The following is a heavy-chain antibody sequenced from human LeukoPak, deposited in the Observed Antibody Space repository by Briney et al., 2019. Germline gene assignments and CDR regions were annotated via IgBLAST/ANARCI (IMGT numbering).Heavy chain of an antibody. D-gene: IGHD6-13*01. CDR1: GYTFTGYY. Sequence: ASVKVSCKASGYTFTGYYVHWVRQAPGQGLEWMGWINTKTGTPTYAQGFTGRFVFSLDTSVSTAYLQISSLKAEDTAVYYCAGEYPGIATAGTPESHFDYWGQGTLVTVSS. J-gene: IGHJ4*02. V-gene: IGHV7-4-1*02. CDR2: INTKTGTP. CDR3: AGEYPGIATAGTPESHFDY.